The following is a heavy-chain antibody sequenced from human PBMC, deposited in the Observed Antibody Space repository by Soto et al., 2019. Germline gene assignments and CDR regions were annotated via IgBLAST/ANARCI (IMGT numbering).Heavy chain of an antibody. CDR3: SKDHPSQLYGNDV. V-gene: IGHV3-23*01. J-gene: IGHJ6*02. CDR2: ISGSGGST. D-gene: IGHD2-2*01. Sequence: GGSLRLSCAASGFTFSSYAMSWVRQAPGKGLEWVSAISGSGGSTYYADSVKGRFTISRDNSKNTLYLQMNSLRAEDTAVYYWSKDHPSQLYGNDVRGQGTTVTVSS. CDR1: GFTFSSYA.